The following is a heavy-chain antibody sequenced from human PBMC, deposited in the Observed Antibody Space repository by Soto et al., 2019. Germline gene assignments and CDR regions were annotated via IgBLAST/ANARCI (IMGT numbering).Heavy chain of an antibody. D-gene: IGHD3-22*01. CDR1: GGSFSGYY. V-gene: IGHV4-34*01. Sequence: SETLSLTCAVYGGSFSGYYWSWIRQPPGKGLEWIGEINHSGSTNYNPSLKSRVTISVDKSENQFSLKLSSVTAADTAVYYCARVAYYDSSGYYPDYWGQGTLVTSPQ. CDR3: ARVAYYDSSGYYPDY. CDR2: INHSGST. J-gene: IGHJ4*02.